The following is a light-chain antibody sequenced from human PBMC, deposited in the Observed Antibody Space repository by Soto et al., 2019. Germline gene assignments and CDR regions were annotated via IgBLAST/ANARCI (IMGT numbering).Light chain of an antibody. CDR1: QGIRND. CDR2: AAS. J-gene: IGKJ2*01. V-gene: IGKV1-17*01. Sequence: DLQMTQSPSSLSASVGDRVTLTCRASQGIRNDLAWFQQKPGKAPKRLIYAASRLQSGVPSRFSGSGSGTEFTLTITSLQPEDFATYYCLQQYSYPPTFGQGTSLEIK. CDR3: LQQYSYPPT.